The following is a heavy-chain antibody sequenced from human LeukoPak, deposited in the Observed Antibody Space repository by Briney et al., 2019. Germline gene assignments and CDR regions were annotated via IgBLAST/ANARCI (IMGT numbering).Heavy chain of an antibody. V-gene: IGHV1-69*05. CDR2: IIPIFGTA. CDR3: AREEVPSLNYYYYYMDV. CDR1: GGTFSSYA. Sequence: VASVKVSCKASGGTFSSYAISWVRQAPGQGLEWMGRIIPIFGTANYAQKFQGRVTITTDESTSTAYMELSSLRSEGTAVYYCAREEVPSLNYYYYYMDVWGKGTTVTVSS. J-gene: IGHJ6*03.